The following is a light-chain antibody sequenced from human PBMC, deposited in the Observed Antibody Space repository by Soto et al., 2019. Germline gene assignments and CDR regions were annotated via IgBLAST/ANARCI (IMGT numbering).Light chain of an antibody. CDR2: TTS. J-gene: IGKJ3*01. CDR3: QQGKNWPIFT. V-gene: IGKV3-11*01. CDR1: QSVSKS. Sequence: EIVLTQSPATLSLSPGERATLSCRASQSVSKSLAWYQQKPGQAPRLLIYTTSNRATGIPARFSGSGSRTDFTLTISSLVPEDFAVYYCQQGKNWPIFTFGPGTKVDIK.